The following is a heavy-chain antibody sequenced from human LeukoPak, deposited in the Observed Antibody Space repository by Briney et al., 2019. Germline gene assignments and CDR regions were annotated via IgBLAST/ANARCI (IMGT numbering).Heavy chain of an antibody. J-gene: IGHJ5*02. CDR2: INQDGSEK. CDR3: AREGCSGGSCYHNWFDP. CDR1: GFTFSSYW. Sequence: PGGSLRLSCAASGFTFSSYWMSWVRQAPGKGLEWVANINQDGSEKYYVDSVEGRFTISRDNAKNSLYLQMNSLRAEDTAVYYCAREGCSGGSCYHNWFDPWGQGTLVTVSS. D-gene: IGHD2-15*01. V-gene: IGHV3-7*01.